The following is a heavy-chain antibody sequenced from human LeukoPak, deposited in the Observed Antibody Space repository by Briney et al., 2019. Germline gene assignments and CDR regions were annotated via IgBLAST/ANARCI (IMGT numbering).Heavy chain of an antibody. V-gene: IGHV1-18*01. D-gene: IGHD5-24*01. CDR3: ARLRDGYNYDC. J-gene: IGHJ4*02. Sequence: ASAKLSCTASNYTLTSYGINSVPQAPGQGLEWMGWISAYNGNTNYAQKLQGRVTMTTDTSTSTAYMELRSLRSDDTAVYYCARLRDGYNYDCWLQGTLVSVSS. CDR2: ISAYNGNT. CDR1: NYTLTSYG.